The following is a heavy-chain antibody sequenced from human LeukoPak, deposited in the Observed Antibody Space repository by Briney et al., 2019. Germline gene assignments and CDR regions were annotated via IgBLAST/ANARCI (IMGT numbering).Heavy chain of an antibody. J-gene: IGHJ3*02. D-gene: IGHD1-26*01. CDR1: GGSISSSSYY. CDR2: IYYSGST. Sequence: SETLSLTCTVSGGSISSSSYYWGWIRQPPGKGLEWIGSIYYSGSTYYNPSLKSRVTISVDTSKNQFSLKLSSVTAADTAVYYCARGGADVAFDIWGQGTMVTVSS. CDR3: ARGGADVAFDI. V-gene: IGHV4-39*07.